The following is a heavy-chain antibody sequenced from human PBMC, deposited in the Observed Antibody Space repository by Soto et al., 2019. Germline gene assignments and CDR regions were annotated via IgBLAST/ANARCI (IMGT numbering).Heavy chain of an antibody. CDR2: INHSGST. J-gene: IGHJ6*02. D-gene: IGHD3-22*01. Sequence: ETLSLTCAVYGGSFSGYYWSWIRQPPGKGLEWIGEINHSGSTNYNPSLKSRVTISVDTSKNQFSLKLSPVTAADTAVYYCARGRGSGYYFYYYYGMDVWGQGTTVTVSS. CDR3: ARGRGSGYYFYYYYGMDV. CDR1: GGSFSGYY. V-gene: IGHV4-34*01.